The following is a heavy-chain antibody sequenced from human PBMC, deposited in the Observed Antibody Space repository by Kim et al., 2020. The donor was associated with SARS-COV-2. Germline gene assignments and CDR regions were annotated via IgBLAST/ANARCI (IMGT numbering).Heavy chain of an antibody. CDR3: ARDDSTNYCSAGLPFDS. J-gene: IGHJ4*01. CDR2: ISSRGKR. Sequence: GGSLRLSCAASGFSFDNYAMSWVRQAPGKGLEWVSAISSRGKRFYADSVKGRFTISRDNSKRTVFLRMDSLRAEDTALYYCARDDSTNYCSAGLPFDSWG. V-gene: IGHV3-23*01. D-gene: IGHD2-21*02. CDR1: GFSFDNYA.